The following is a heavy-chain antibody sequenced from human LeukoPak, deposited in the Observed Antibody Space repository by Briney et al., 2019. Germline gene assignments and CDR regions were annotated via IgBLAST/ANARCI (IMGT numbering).Heavy chain of an antibody. V-gene: IGHV1-46*01. D-gene: IGHD2-15*01. CDR1: GYTFTSYY. Sequence: ASVKVSCKASGYTFTSYYMHWVRQAPGQGLEWMGIINPSGGSTSYAQKFQGRVTMTRDTSTSTVYMELSSLRSEDTAVYYCASSLGYCSGGSCPRGWFDPWGQGTLVTVSS. CDR2: INPSGGST. J-gene: IGHJ5*02. CDR3: ASSLGYCSGGSCPRGWFDP.